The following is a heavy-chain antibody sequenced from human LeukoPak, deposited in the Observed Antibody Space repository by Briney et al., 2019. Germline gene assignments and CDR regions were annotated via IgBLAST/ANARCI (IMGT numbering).Heavy chain of an antibody. V-gene: IGHV3-48*02. D-gene: IGHD6-19*01. CDR3: ARQFSGWTTY. Sequence: PGGSLRLSCGASGFTFSDYYMNWVRQAPGKGLEWVSYISPSSSAIYYADSVKVRFTISRDNAENSVYLQMNSPRDEDTAVYYCARQFSGWTTYWGQGTLVTASS. J-gene: IGHJ4*02. CDR1: GFTFSDYY. CDR2: ISPSSSAI.